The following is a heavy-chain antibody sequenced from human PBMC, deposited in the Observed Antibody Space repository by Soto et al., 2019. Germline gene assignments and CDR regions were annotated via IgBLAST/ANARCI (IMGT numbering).Heavy chain of an antibody. V-gene: IGHV4-59*01. D-gene: IGHD3-22*01. J-gene: IGHJ5*02. Sequence: PSETLSLTCTVSGGSISSYYWSWIRQPPGKGLEWIGYIYYSGSTNYNPSLKSRVTISVDTSKNQFSLKLSSVTAADTAVYYCARDGLAGHYYDSSGYSYNWFDPWGQGTLVTVSS. CDR3: ARDGLAGHYYDSSGYSYNWFDP. CDR1: GGSISSYY. CDR2: IYYSGST.